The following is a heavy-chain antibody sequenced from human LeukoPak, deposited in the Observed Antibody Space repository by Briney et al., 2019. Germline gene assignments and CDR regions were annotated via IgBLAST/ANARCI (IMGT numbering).Heavy chain of an antibody. D-gene: IGHD3-10*01. CDR2: ISYDGSNK. Sequence: GGSLRLSCAASGFTFSSYAMHWVRQAPGKGLEWVAVISYDGSNKYYADSVKGRFTISGDNSKNTLYLQMNSLRAEDTAVYYCARVGYYGSGSPQAYYYYYGMDVWGQGTTVTVSS. CDR3: ARVGYYGSGSPQAYYYYYGMDV. CDR1: GFTFSSYA. V-gene: IGHV3-30-3*01. J-gene: IGHJ6*02.